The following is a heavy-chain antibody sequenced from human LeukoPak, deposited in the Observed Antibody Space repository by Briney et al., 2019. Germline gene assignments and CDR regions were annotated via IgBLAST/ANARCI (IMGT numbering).Heavy chain of an antibody. Sequence: PGGSLRLSCAASGFTFSSYSMNWVRQAPGKGLEWVSYICSSSTIYYADSVKGRFTISRDNAKNSLYLQMNSLRAEDTAVYYCARRYSGSYTVDYWGQGTLVTVSS. CDR2: ICSSSTI. J-gene: IGHJ4*02. D-gene: IGHD1-26*01. V-gene: IGHV3-48*04. CDR1: GFTFSSYS. CDR3: ARRYSGSYTVDY.